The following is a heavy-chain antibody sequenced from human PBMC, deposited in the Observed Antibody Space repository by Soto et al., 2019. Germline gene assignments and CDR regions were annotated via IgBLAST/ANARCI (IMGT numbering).Heavy chain of an antibody. D-gene: IGHD3-3*01. J-gene: IGHJ3*02. CDR3: ARGGGVGVAGSAAFDM. CDR1: GYPVTAYY. V-gene: IGHV1-2*02. CDR2: INPATGAA. Sequence: QLHLVQSGAVVKKPGASVTVSCSASGYPVTAYYMHWVRQAPGRGLEWMGGINPATGAAKYTQTFPGGVTMTRDPSTSTVFMELGGLTSEDTAVFYCARGGGVGVAGSAAFDMWGQGTLVTVSS.